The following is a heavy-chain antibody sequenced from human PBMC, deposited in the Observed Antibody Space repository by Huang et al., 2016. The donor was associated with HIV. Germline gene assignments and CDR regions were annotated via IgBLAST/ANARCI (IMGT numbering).Heavy chain of an antibody. D-gene: IGHD3-9*01. CDR1: GYTFTTYS. CDR3: ARYRLTGTFLDS. V-gene: IGHV7-4-1*02. J-gene: IGHJ4*02. CDR2: NNTKTGKP. Sequence: QVQLVQSGSELRKPGASVKVYCKASGYTFTTYSWIWVRQAPGQGLEWMGWNNTKTGKPTYAQVFTGRFVFALDTTVNTAYLQISSLKTDDTAKYFCARYRLTGTFLDSWGQGTQVTVSS.